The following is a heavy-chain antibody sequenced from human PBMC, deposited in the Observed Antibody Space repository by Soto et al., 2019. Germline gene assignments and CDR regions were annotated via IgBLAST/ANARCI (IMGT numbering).Heavy chain of an antibody. Sequence: QVQLVQSGAEVKKPGASVKVSCKASGYTFTGYYMHWVRQAPGQGLEWMGWINPNSGGTNYAQKFQGRVTMTRDTSISTAYMELSRLRSDDTAVYYCAIGYCTNGVCYNAFDIWGQGTMVTVSS. CDR1: GYTFTGYY. CDR3: AIGYCTNGVCYNAFDI. D-gene: IGHD2-8*01. CDR2: INPNSGGT. V-gene: IGHV1-2*02. J-gene: IGHJ3*02.